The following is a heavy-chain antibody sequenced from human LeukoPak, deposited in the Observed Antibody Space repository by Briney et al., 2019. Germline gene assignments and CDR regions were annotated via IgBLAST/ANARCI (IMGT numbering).Heavy chain of an antibody. D-gene: IGHD4-23*01. V-gene: IGHV3-48*02. CDR3: ARDGDGGLGSDY. Sequence: GGSLRLSCAASGFTFSSYSMKWVRQAAGKGLEWVSYISRSSSTIYYADSAKGRFTISRDNAKSSLYLQMNSLRDEDTAVYYCARDGDGGLGSDYWGQGTLVTV. CDR2: ISRSSSTI. CDR1: GFTFSSYS. J-gene: IGHJ4*02.